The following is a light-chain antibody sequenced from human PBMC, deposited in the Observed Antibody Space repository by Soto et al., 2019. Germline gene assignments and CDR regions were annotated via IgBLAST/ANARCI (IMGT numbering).Light chain of an antibody. J-gene: IGKJ1*01. Sequence: IQITQSPSTLSASVGDRVTLSCGVSQSISSWLAWYQQKPGKAPKLLIYDASSLESGVPSRFSGSGSGTEFTLTISSLQPDDFATYYCQQYNSYSWTFGQGTKVDIK. CDR2: DAS. V-gene: IGKV1-5*01. CDR3: QQYNSYSWT. CDR1: QSISSW.